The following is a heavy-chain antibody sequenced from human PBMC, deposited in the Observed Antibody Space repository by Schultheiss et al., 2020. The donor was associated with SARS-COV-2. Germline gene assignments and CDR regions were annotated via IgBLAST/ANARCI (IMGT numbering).Heavy chain of an antibody. V-gene: IGHV3-7*01. CDR1: GFTFSSYW. CDR2: IKQDGSEK. J-gene: IGHJ3*02. CDR3: AKDLLYYDFWSGYYREDAFDI. Sequence: GGSLRLSCAASGFTFSSYWMSWVRQAPGKGLEWVANIKQDGSEKYYADSVKGRFTISRDNSKNTLYLQMNSLRAEDTAVYYCAKDLLYYDFWSGYYREDAFDIWGQGTMVTVSS. D-gene: IGHD3-3*01.